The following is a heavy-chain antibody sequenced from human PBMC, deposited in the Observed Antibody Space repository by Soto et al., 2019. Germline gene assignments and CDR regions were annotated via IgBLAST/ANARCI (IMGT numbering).Heavy chain of an antibody. CDR3: ARGGVSTRTFDY. CDR2: IYPSDSDT. V-gene: IGHV5-51*07. J-gene: IGHJ4*02. Sequence: PGESLKISCKGSGYNFAGYWIAWVHQMPGKGLELMGIIYPSDSDTRYRPSFQGQVTISAGKSISSAYLQWSSLRASDTAMYYCARGGVSTRTFDYWGQGTPVTVSS. CDR1: GYNFAGYW. D-gene: IGHD3-3*01.